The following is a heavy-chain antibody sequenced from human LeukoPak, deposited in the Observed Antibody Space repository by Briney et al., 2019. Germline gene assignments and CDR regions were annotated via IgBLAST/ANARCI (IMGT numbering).Heavy chain of an antibody. CDR2: IYYSGST. CDR1: GGSISSYY. D-gene: IGHD1-7*01. V-gene: IGHV4-59*01. J-gene: IGHJ4*02. Sequence: SETLSLTCTVSGGSISSYYWSWIRQPPGKGLEWIGYIYYSGSTNYNPSLKSRVTISVDTSKNQFSLKLSSVTAADTAVYYCARVRITGTTTACDYWGQGTLVTVSS. CDR3: ARVRITGTTTACDY.